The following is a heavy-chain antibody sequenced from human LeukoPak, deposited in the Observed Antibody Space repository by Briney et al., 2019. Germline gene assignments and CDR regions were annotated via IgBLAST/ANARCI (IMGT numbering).Heavy chain of an antibody. D-gene: IGHD5-12*01. CDR2: IYHSGST. Sequence: SETLSLTCTVSGYSISSGYYWGWIRQPPGKGLEWIGSIYHSGSTYYNPSLKSRVTISVDTSRNRYSLKLHSVTTADTAVYYCVRLWLRWGIDYWGQGSLVTVSS. CDR1: GYSISSGYY. CDR3: VRLWLRWGIDY. V-gene: IGHV4-38-2*02. J-gene: IGHJ4*02.